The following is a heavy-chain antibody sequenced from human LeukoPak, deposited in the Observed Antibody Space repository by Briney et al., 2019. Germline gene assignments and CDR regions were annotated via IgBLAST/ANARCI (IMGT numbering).Heavy chain of an antibody. D-gene: IGHD4-17*01. Sequence: QLWGVLRLSCAASGFTFDDYAMHWVRQAPGKGLEWVSLISWDGGSTYYADSVKGRFTISRDNSKNSLYLQMNSLRAEDTALYYCAKSGGPSYGDYGFYYYYYMDVWGKGTTVTVSS. CDR2: ISWDGGST. J-gene: IGHJ6*03. V-gene: IGHV3-43D*03. CDR3: AKSGGPSYGDYGFYYYYYMDV. CDR1: GFTFDDYA.